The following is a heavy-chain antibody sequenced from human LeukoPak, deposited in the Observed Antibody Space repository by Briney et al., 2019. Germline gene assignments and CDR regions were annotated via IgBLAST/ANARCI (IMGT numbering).Heavy chain of an antibody. CDR1: GFTFSSYS. D-gene: IGHD6-13*01. CDR2: ISSSSSTI. J-gene: IGHJ2*01. V-gene: IGHV3-48*04. Sequence: GGSLRLSCAASGFTFSSYSMNWVRQAPGKGLEWVSYISSSSSTIYYADSVKGRFTISRDNAKNSLYLQMNSLRAEDTAVYYCAKTSIAAAGTRGWYFDLWGRGTLVTVSS. CDR3: AKTSIAAAGTRGWYFDL.